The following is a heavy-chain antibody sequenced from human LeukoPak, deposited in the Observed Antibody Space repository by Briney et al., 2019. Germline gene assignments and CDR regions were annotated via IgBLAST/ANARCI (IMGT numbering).Heavy chain of an antibody. D-gene: IGHD4-17*01. CDR3: ARDPGDYVKVSLDY. CDR1: GFTFSSYW. V-gene: IGHV3-7*01. J-gene: IGHJ4*02. CDR2: IKQDGSEK. Sequence: GGSLRLSCAASGFTFSSYWMSRVRQAPGKGLEWVANIKQDGSEKYYVDSVKGRFTISRDNAKNSLYLQMNSLRAEDTAVYYCARDPGDYVKVSLDYWGQGTLVTVSS.